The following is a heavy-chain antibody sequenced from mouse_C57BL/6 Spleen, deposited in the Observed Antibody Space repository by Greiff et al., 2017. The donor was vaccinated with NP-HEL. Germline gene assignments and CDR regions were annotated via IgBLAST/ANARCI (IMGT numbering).Heavy chain of an antibody. J-gene: IGHJ1*03. D-gene: IGHD1-2*01. Sequence: QVQLQQPGAELVKPGASVKLSCKASGYTFTSYWMQWVKQRPGQGLEWIGEIDPSDSYTNYNQKFKGKATLTVDTSSSTAYMQLSSLTSEDSAVYYCASKLRPPYLDVWGTGTTVTVSS. CDR2: IDPSDSYT. V-gene: IGHV1-50*01. CDR1: GYTFTSYW. CDR3: ASKLRPPYLDV.